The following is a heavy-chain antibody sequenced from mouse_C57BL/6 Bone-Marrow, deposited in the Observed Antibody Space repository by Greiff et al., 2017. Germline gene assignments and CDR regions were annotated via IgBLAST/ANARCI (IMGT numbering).Heavy chain of an antibody. J-gene: IGHJ2*01. CDR1: GYAFSSYW. CDR3: ARSYYYGSRRFAY. CDR2: IYPGDGDT. D-gene: IGHD1-1*01. Sequence: QVQLQQSGAELVKPGASVKISCKASGYAFSSYWMNWVKQRPGKGLEWIGQIYPGDGDTNYNGKFKGKATLTADKSSSTAYMQLSSLTSEDSAVYFCARSYYYGSRRFAYWGQGTTLTVSS. V-gene: IGHV1-80*01.